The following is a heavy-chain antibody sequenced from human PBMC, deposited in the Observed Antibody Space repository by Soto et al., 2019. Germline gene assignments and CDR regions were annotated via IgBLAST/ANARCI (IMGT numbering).Heavy chain of an antibody. V-gene: IGHV1-2*02. CDR1: GYTFTDYY. Sequence: ASVKVSCKXSGYTFTDYYMHWVRQAPGQGLEWMGWINPNSGGANYAQKFQGRVTMTRDTSISTAYMDLSRLRSDDTAVYYCARSRKDYGSAFDIWGQGTMVTVSS. CDR2: INPNSGGA. J-gene: IGHJ3*02. D-gene: IGHD4-17*01. CDR3: ARSRKDYGSAFDI.